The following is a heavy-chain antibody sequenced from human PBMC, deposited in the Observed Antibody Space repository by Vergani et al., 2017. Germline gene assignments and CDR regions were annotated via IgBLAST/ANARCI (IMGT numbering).Heavy chain of an antibody. J-gene: IGHJ6*03. CDR1: GFTFNSCW. V-gene: IGHV3-7*01. Sequence: EGQLVESGGGLVQPGGSLRLSCAASGFTFNSCWMTWVRQAPGKGLEWVANIKQDGSKKYYVDSVKGRFTISRDNAKNSLYLQMSSLRAEDTAVYFCARDKSKRAPAVMGTYYYYMDVWGKGTKVTVSS. CDR3: ARDKSKRAPAVMGTYYYYMDV. D-gene: IGHD3-16*01. CDR2: IKQDGSKK.